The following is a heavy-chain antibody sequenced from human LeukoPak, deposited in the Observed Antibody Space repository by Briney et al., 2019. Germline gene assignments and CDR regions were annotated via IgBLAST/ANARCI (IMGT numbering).Heavy chain of an antibody. CDR1: GYTFTSYD. CDR2: ISAYNGNT. J-gene: IGHJ4*02. V-gene: IGHV1-18*01. CDR3: ARDLLRYYDFWSGYYNYFDY. Sequence: GASVKVSCKASGYTFTSYDINWVRQATGQGGEWRGWISAYNGNTNYAQKLQGRVTMTTDTSTSTAYMELRSLRSDDTAVYYCARDLLRYYDFWSGYYNYFDYWGQGTLVTVSS. D-gene: IGHD3-3*01.